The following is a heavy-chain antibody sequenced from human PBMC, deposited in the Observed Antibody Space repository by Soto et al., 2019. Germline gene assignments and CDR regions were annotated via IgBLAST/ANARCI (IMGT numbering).Heavy chain of an antibody. J-gene: IGHJ4*02. Sequence: ASVKVSCKTSGFTFTNSAVQWVRQARGQSLEWIGWINVGSGQTKSAQKIQERLTITRDISTSTAYMELSSLNSEDTAVYYCARDLGGWPDYWGQGSLVTVSS. CDR1: GFTFTNSA. CDR2: INVGSGQT. D-gene: IGHD2-15*01. CDR3: ARDLGGWPDY. V-gene: IGHV1-58*01.